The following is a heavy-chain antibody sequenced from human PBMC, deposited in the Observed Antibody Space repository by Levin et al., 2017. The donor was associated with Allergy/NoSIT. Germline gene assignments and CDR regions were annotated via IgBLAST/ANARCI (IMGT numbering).Heavy chain of an antibody. V-gene: IGHV1-69*13. D-gene: IGHD3-22*01. Sequence: ASVKVSCKASGGTFSSYAISWVRQAPGQGLEWMGGIIPIFGTANYAQKFQGRVTITADESTSTAYMELSSLRSEDTAVYYCARDRSHYYDSDHDAFDIWGQGTMVTVSS. J-gene: IGHJ3*02. CDR3: ARDRSHYYDSDHDAFDI. CDR2: IIPIFGTA. CDR1: GGTFSSYA.